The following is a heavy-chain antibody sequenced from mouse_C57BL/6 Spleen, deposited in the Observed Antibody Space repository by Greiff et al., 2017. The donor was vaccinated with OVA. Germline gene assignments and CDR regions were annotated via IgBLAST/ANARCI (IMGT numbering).Heavy chain of an antibody. D-gene: IGHD1-2*01. CDR3: ARRGITTAPFAY. Sequence: EVKLLESGPELVKPGASVKISCKASGYSFTDYNMNWVKQSNGKSLEWIGVINPNYGTTSYNQKFKGKATLTVDQSSSTAYMQLNSLTSEDSAVYYCARRGITTAPFAYWGQGTLVTVSA. V-gene: IGHV1-39*01. J-gene: IGHJ3*01. CDR1: GYSFTDYN. CDR2: INPNYGTT.